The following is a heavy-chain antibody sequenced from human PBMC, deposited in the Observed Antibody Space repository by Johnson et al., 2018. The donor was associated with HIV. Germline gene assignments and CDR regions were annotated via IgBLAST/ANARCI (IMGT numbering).Heavy chain of an antibody. J-gene: IGHJ3*02. CDR1: GFDFSSSW. CDR3: AKVALTRVTTPGRDAFDI. D-gene: IGHD4-17*01. CDR2: IRNDGSVT. V-gene: IGHV3-74*02. Sequence: VQLVESGGGVVRPGGSLRLSCAASGFDFSSSWMHWVRQAPGKGLVWVSRIRNDGSVTTYADSVKGRFFISSDNSKNALYLPMKSLRAEDTAVYYCAKVALTRVTTPGRDAFDIWGPGTMVTVYS.